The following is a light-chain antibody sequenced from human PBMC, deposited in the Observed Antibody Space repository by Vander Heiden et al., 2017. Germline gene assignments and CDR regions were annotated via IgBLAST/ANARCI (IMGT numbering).Light chain of an antibody. CDR3: QQYNSYLYT. CDR1: QSISSW. CDR2: KAS. Sequence: DTQSPPSPSTLSASVGDRVTITCRASQSISSWLAWYQQKPGKAPKLLIYKASSLESGVPSRFSGSGSGTEFTLTISSLQPDDFATYYCQQYNSYLYTFGQGTKLEIK. J-gene: IGKJ2*01. V-gene: IGKV1-5*03.